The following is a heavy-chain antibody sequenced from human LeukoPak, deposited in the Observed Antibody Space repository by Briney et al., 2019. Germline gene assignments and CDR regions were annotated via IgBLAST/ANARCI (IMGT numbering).Heavy chain of an antibody. CDR1: GFTFSSCA. J-gene: IGHJ4*02. Sequence: GGSLRLSCAASGFTFSSCAMHWVRQAPGKGLEWVAVISYDGSNKYYADSVKGRFTISRDNSKNTLYLQMNSLRAEDTAVYYCARPTAMVSWFDYWGQGTLVTVSS. CDR2: ISYDGSNK. V-gene: IGHV3-30-3*01. CDR3: ARPTAMVSWFDY. D-gene: IGHD5-18*01.